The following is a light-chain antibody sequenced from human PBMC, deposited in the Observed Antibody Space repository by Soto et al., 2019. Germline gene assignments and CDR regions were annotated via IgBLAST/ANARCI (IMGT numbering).Light chain of an antibody. V-gene: IGLV2-8*01. CDR2: EVN. CDR1: SSDVGGYNY. J-gene: IGLJ1*01. CDR3: TSYAGGNNV. Sequence: QSALTQPPSASGSPGQSVTISCTGTSSDVGGYNYVSWYQQHPGKVPKLMAYEVNKRPSGVPDRFSGSKSGNTASLTVSGLQAEDEADYYCTSYAGGNNVFGTGTKLTVL.